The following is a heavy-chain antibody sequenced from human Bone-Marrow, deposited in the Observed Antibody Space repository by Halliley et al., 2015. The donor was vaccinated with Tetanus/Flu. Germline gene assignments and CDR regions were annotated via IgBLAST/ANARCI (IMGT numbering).Heavy chain of an antibody. V-gene: IGHV3-21*01. CDR1: EFTFSTYN. J-gene: IGHJ4*02. Sequence: SEFTFSTYNMAWVRQAPGKGLEWVSSISHNSHYIHYADSVKGRFTISRDNAKNSLALQMLSLRAEDTAVYYCARVPLYYXGSGNXYDLILFDSXXXGTTVXVSS. CDR2: ISHNSHYI. CDR3: ARVPLYYXGSGNXYDLILFDS. D-gene: IGHD3-10*01.